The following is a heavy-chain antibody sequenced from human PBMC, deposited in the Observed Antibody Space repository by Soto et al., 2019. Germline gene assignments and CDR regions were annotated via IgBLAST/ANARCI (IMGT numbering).Heavy chain of an antibody. CDR3: TSEMRHTSCWYGPFDI. J-gene: IGHJ3*02. CDR1: VFTFSDAW. CDR2: IRSQSGGGTT. V-gene: IGHV3-15*01. D-gene: IGHD6-19*01. Sequence: LRLSCAASVFTFSDAWMDWVRQTPGKGLEWVGRIRSQSGGGTTDDPASVRDRFTISRDDSKRTLFLQMNSLKIEDTAVYYCTSEMRHTSCWYGPFDIWGQGTMVTVSS.